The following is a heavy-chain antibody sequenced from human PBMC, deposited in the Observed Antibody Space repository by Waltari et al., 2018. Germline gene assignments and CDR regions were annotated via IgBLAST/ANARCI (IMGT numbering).Heavy chain of an antibody. CDR1: GYSISTGLY. J-gene: IGHJ4*02. D-gene: IGHD3-3*01. V-gene: IGHV4-38-2*01. Sequence: QVQLHESGPGLVRPSETVSLTCDVPGYSISTGLYWGWIRQPPGKGLEWIANIYYSGTTYYNPSLRSRVTISVDTSKNLFSLKLRSVTAADTAIYYCARMDFWSGYDYWGPGTLLSVSS. CDR2: IYYSGTT. CDR3: ARMDFWSGYDY.